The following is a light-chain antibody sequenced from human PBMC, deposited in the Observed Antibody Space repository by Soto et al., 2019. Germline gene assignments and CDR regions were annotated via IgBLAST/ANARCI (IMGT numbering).Light chain of an antibody. CDR2: YAA. J-gene: IGKJ4*01. CDR1: QSASTKF. Sequence: EIVLTPSPGTLSLSPCERASLSFSASQSASTKFLAWYHQQPRQDPRLLIYYAANRATGIPARVSGGGAVRDFTLTINSLQSPEFAVVYCQQYYTWPVTFGGGTKVDI. CDR3: QQYYTWPVT. V-gene: IGKV3D-15*01.